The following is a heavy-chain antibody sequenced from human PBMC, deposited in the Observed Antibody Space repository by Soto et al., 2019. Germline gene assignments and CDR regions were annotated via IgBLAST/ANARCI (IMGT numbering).Heavy chain of an antibody. V-gene: IGHV4-59*08. D-gene: IGHD5-18*01. CDR3: ARQRQDTAMVPYYYYYYMDV. J-gene: IGHJ6*03. CDR2: IYYSGST. Sequence: SETLSLTCTVSGGSISSYYWSWIRQPPGKGLEWIGYIYYSGSTNYNPSLKSRVTISVDTSKNQFSLKLSSVTAADTAVYYCARQRQDTAMVPYYYYYYMDVWGKGTTVTVSS. CDR1: GGSISSYY.